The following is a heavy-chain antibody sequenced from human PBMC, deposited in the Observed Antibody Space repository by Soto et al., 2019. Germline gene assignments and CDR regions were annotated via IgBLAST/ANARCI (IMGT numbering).Heavy chain of an antibody. J-gene: IGHJ4*02. CDR3: ARGRRGRYCSSTSCYDHLYYFDY. V-gene: IGHV3-23*01. CDR1: GFTFSNYA. D-gene: IGHD2-2*01. Sequence: GGSLRLSCAASGFTFSNYAMTWVRQGQGKGLEWVSGISGSGGRSYYADSVKGRFTISRDNSKSTLYLQMSSLRSEDTAVYYCARGRRGRYCSSTSCYDHLYYFDYWGQGTLVTVSS. CDR2: ISGSGGRS.